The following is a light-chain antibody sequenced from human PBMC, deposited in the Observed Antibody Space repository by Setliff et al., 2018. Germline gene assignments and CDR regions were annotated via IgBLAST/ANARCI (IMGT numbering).Light chain of an antibody. CDR1: SSNTGKNY. CDR2: NNN. Sequence: QSALTQSPSASASPGQRVTMSCSGSSSNTGKNYVYWYQQFPGTAPKLLIYNNNQRPSGVPDRFSGSKSGTSASLAISGLRSDDEADYYCAAWDDSLRGYVFGRGTKVTVL. V-gene: IGLV1-47*01. CDR3: AAWDDSLRGYV. J-gene: IGLJ1*01.